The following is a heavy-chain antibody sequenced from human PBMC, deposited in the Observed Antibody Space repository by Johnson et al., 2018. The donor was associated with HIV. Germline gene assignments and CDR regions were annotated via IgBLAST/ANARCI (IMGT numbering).Heavy chain of an antibody. J-gene: IGHJ3*02. V-gene: IGHV3-23*04. Sequence: VQLVESGGGLVQPGGSLRLSCAASGFTFSSYDMHWVRQATGKGLEWVSAISGSGGSTYYADSVKGRFTISRDNSKNTLYLQMNSLRAEDTAVYYCARELGGSSLPFGAFDIWGQGTMVTVSS. CDR3: ARELGGSSLPFGAFDI. CDR2: ISGSGGST. CDR1: GFTFSSYD. D-gene: IGHD6-13*01.